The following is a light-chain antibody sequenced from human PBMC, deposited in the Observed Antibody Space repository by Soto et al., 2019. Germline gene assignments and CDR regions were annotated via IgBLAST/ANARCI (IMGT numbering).Light chain of an antibody. J-gene: IGLJ1*01. CDR2: EGS. CDR1: SSDVGSYNL. Sequence: QSALTQPASLSGSPGQSITISCTGTSSDVGSYNLVSWYQQHPGKAPKLMIYEGSKRPSGVSNRFSGSKSGNTASLTISGLQAEDEADYYCCSYAGSSTWVFGTGTKLTV. V-gene: IGLV2-23*01. CDR3: CSYAGSSTWV.